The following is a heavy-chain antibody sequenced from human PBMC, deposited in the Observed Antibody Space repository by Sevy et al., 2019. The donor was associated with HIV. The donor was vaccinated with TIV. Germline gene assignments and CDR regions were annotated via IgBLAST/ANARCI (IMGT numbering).Heavy chain of an antibody. CDR3: TRSEIQLWTNYFDY. D-gene: IGHD5-18*01. CDR1: GFTFGDYA. J-gene: IGHJ4*02. Sequence: GGSLRLSCTASGFTFGDYAMSWFRQAPGKGLEWVGFIRSKAYGGTTEYAASVKGRFTISRDDSKSIAYLQMNSLKTEDTAVYYCTRSEIQLWTNYFDYWGQGTLVTVSS. V-gene: IGHV3-49*03. CDR2: IRSKAYGGTT.